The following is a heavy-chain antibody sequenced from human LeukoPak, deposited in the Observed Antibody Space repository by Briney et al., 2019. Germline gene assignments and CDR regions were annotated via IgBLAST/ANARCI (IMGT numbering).Heavy chain of an antibody. V-gene: IGHV3-30*09. D-gene: IGHD4-23*01. CDR2: MSYDGSDK. CDR1: GFTFSNDA. CDR3: VLRHSGGFSDY. J-gene: IGHJ4*02. Sequence: GGSLRLSCAASGFTFSNDAMHWVRQAPGKGLEWVAAMSYDGSDKYSADSVKGRFAISRDNSKHTLYLQMNSLRAEATAVYYCVLRHSGGFSDYWGREPWSPSPQ.